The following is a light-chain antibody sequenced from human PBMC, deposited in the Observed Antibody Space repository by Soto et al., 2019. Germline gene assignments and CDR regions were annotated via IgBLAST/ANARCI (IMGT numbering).Light chain of an antibody. V-gene: IGKV3-11*01. CDR3: QQRLNWPPG. CDR2: DAS. CDR1: QSVTNY. J-gene: IGKJ1*01. Sequence: IVLTQSPGTLSLSPGERATLTCRASQSVTNYIAWYQQRPGQAPRLLIYDASNRATGVPARFSGSRSGTDFTLTISDLEPADFGLYYCQQRLNWPPGFGQGTKVDI.